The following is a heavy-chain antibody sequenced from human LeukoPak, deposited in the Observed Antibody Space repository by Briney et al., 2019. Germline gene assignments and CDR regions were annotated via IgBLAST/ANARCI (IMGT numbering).Heavy chain of an antibody. J-gene: IGHJ5*02. Sequence: SETLSLTCAVYGGSFSGYYWSWIRQPPGKGLEWIGEINHSGSTNYDPSLKSRVTISVDTSKNQFSLKLSSVTAADTAVYYCARGSGIRVRGVISWFDPWGQGTLVTVSS. V-gene: IGHV4-34*01. CDR3: ARGSGIRVRGVISWFDP. CDR1: GGSFSGYY. CDR2: INHSGST. D-gene: IGHD3-10*01.